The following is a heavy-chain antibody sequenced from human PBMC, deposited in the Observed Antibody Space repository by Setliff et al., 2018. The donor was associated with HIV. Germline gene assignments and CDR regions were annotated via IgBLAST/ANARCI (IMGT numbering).Heavy chain of an antibody. CDR3: ARGGYYSGSGMNYHYYGLDV. CDR2: IDAYNGDT. CDR1: SYTFTSYG. V-gene: IGHV1-18*01. Sequence: ASVKVSCKASSYTFTSYGVSWVRQAPGQGLEWLGRIDAYNGDTNYAQNLQDRVTLTTDTSTNTAYMELRDLRSDDTAVYYCARGGYYSGSGMNYHYYGLDVWGQGTTVTV. J-gene: IGHJ6*02. D-gene: IGHD3-10*01.